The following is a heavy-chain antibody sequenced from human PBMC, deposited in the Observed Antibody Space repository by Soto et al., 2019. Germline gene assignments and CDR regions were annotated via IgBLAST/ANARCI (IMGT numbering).Heavy chain of an antibody. D-gene: IGHD3-10*01. V-gene: IGHV4-59*08. CDR2: IYYSGST. Sequence: SETLSLTCTVSGGSISSYYWSWIRQPPRKGLEWIGYIYYSGSTNYNPSLKSRVTISVDTSKNQFSLKLSSVTAADTAVYYCARHSYYYGSGSYGPFDYWGQGTLVTVSS. CDR1: GGSISSYY. CDR3: ARHSYYYGSGSYGPFDY. J-gene: IGHJ4*02.